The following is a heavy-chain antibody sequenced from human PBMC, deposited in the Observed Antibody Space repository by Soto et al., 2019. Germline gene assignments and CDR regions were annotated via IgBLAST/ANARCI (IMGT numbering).Heavy chain of an antibody. V-gene: IGHV3-53*01. D-gene: IGHD1-1*01. CDR2: LYSSDGT. CDR3: ATWLQREHAFDI. Sequence: DVQLEESGGGLIQPGGSLRLSCAASGFSFSGKNYLTWVRQAPGKGLEWVSALYSSDGTYHTDSVKGRFSVSRDNSKNTFYLQLHSLRPEDTALYFCATWLQREHAFDIWGLGTMVTVSS. CDR1: GFSFSGKNY. J-gene: IGHJ3*02.